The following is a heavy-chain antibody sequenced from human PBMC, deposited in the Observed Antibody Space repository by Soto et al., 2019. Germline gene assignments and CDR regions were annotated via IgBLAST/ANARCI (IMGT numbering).Heavy chain of an antibody. CDR3: TRHRIIWANHMTTVISHDGFDI. Sequence: VQLEESGGGLVQPGGSLKLSCAASGFTFSVSAMHWVRQASGKGLEWVGRIRNKADNYATAYAASVKGRFTIARDDSKNTTYLQISSLKTEDTAVYYCTRHRIIWANHMTTVISHDGFDIWGQGTMVTVSA. V-gene: IGHV3-73*01. CDR1: GFTFSVSA. J-gene: IGHJ3*02. D-gene: IGHD4-17*01. CDR2: IRNKADNYAT.